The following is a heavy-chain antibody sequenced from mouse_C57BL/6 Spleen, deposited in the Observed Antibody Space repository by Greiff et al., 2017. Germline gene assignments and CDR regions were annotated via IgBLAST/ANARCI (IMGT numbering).Heavy chain of an antibody. V-gene: IGHV5-9-1*02. J-gene: IGHJ4*01. CDR2: ISSGGDYI. D-gene: IGHD2-5*01. CDR3: TRDRGDSNAYAMDY. Sequence: EVKLVESGEGLVKPGGSLKLSCAASGFTFSSYAMSWVRQTPEKRLEWVAYISSGGDYIYYADTVKGRFTISRDNARNTLYLQMSSLKSEDTAMYYCTRDRGDSNAYAMDYWGQGTSVTVSS. CDR1: GFTFSSYA.